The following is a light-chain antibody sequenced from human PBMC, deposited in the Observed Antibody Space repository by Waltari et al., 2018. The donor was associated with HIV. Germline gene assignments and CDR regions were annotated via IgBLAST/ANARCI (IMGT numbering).Light chain of an antibody. V-gene: IGKV3-15*01. CDR1: QSVSRN. CDR3: HQYNNWPIYS. Sequence: ELVLPRSQATLSVSPGEKATLPCRASQSVSRNLAWYQQKPGQAPRLLIYGASTRATGIPVRFSGNGSGTEFTLTISSLQSEDFVLYYCHQYNNWPIYSFGQGTKLEIK. CDR2: GAS. J-gene: IGKJ2*03.